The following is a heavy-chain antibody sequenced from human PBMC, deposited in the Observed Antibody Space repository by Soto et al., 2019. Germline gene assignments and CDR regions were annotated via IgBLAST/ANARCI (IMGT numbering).Heavy chain of an antibody. V-gene: IGHV3-15*01. CDR3: STLNSDGFDI. CDR1: GFTFNNAW. D-gene: IGHD1-20*01. J-gene: IGHJ3*02. CDR2: IKSKTDGGTT. Sequence: GGSLRLSCAASGFTFNNAWMSWVRQGPGKGLEWVGRIKSKTDGGTTDYAAPVKGRFTFLRDDSKNTLYLQMHSLKTEDTATYYCSTLNSDGFDIWGQGRMLIVSS.